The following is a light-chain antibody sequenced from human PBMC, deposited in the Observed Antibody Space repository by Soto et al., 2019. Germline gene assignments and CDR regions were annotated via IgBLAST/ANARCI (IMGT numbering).Light chain of an antibody. Sequence: EIVMTQSPANLSVSPGERATLSCMASRIIGHNYLAWYQQKPGQAPRLLISGASTRAAGISDRFRGSGSGTEFTLTISSLRSEDSAIYYCQQYFEWPPMTFGQGTKVDIK. CDR1: RIIGHN. CDR2: GAS. J-gene: IGKJ1*01. CDR3: QQYFEWPPMT. V-gene: IGKV3-15*01.